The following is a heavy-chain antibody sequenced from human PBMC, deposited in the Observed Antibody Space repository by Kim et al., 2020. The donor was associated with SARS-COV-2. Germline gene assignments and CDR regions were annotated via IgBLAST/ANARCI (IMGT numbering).Heavy chain of an antibody. V-gene: IGHV3-30*02. CDR3: AKVRGFGGDYGMDV. J-gene: IGHJ6*02. D-gene: IGHD3-10*01. Sequence: ADSVKGRFTISRDNSKNTLYLQMNSLRAEDTAVYYCAKVRGFGGDYGMDVWGQGTTVTVSS.